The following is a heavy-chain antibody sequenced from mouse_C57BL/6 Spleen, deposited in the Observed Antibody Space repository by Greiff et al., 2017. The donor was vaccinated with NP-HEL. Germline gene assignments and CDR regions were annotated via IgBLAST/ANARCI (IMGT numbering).Heavy chain of an antibody. CDR3: ARHEDRGSLLNWYFDV. CDR1: GYTFTEYT. Sequence: QVQLQQSGAELVKPGASVKLSCKASGYTFTEYTIHWVKQRSGQGLEWIGWFYPGSGSITYNEKFKDKATLTADKSSSTVYMELSRLTSEDSAVYFCARHEDRGSLLNWYFDVWGTGTTVTVSS. V-gene: IGHV1-62-2*01. J-gene: IGHJ1*03. D-gene: IGHD2-1*01. CDR2: FYPGSGSI.